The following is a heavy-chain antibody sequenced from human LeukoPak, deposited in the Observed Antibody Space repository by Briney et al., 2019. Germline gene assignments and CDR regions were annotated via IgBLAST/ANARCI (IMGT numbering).Heavy chain of an antibody. D-gene: IGHD2-2*01. J-gene: IGHJ5*02. CDR3: ARGGVVPATVSNWFDP. V-gene: IGHV1-18*01. Sequence: ASVKVSCKASGYTFTNFGITWVRQAPGQGLEWMGWISAYNGNTKYAQNLQGRVTITTDTSTSTAYMELRSLISDDTAIYSCARGGVVPATVSNWFDPWGQGTLVTVSS. CDR1: GYTFTNFG. CDR2: ISAYNGNT.